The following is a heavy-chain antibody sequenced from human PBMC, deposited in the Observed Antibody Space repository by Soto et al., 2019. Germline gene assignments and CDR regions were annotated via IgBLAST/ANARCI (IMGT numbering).Heavy chain of an antibody. J-gene: IGHJ6*02. Sequence: QVQLAQSANEVKKPGASVRVSGKAAGYTFIRYGIAWVRQAPGQGLEWMGWISPYNDYTVYAQKFKGRVSMTADTSTRTVYMNLRGLKSDDTAVYYCARGGYYDNSWGKLSHYGLDVWGQGTSVSVSS. D-gene: IGHD3-16*01. CDR3: ARGGYYDNSWGKLSHYGLDV. CDR2: ISPYNDYT. CDR1: GYTFIRYG. V-gene: IGHV1-18*01.